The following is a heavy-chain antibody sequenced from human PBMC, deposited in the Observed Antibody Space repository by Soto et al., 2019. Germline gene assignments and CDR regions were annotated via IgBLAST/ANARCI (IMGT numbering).Heavy chain of an antibody. CDR1: SGSISSYN. CDR3: ARQNYYALDY. V-gene: IGHV4-59*01. Sequence: SETLSLTCTVSSGSISSYNWNWVRQPPGKGLEWIGFINYSGSTHYNPSLKSRVTISLDTSKNQFSLKLNSVTAADTAVYYCARQNYYALDYWGPGTLVTVSS. D-gene: IGHD3-10*01. J-gene: IGHJ4*02. CDR2: INYSGST.